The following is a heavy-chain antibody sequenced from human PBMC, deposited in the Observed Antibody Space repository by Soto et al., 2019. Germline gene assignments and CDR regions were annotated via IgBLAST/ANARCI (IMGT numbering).Heavy chain of an antibody. CDR2: IYYSGST. J-gene: IGHJ6*02. Sequence: QLQLQESGPGLVKPSETLSLTCTVSGGSISSSSYYWGWIRQPPGKGLEWIGSIYYSGSTYYNPSLKSRVTISVDTSKNQFSLKLSSVTAADTAVYYCARTVGYCSGGSCFGFGMDVWGQGTTVTVSS. D-gene: IGHD2-15*01. CDR3: ARTVGYCSGGSCFGFGMDV. V-gene: IGHV4-39*01. CDR1: GGSISSSSYY.